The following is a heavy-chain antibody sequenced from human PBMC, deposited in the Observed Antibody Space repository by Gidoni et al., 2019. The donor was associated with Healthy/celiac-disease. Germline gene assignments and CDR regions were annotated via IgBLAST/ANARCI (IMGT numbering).Heavy chain of an antibody. CDR2: ISGSGGST. CDR1: GFTFSSSA. J-gene: IGHJ5*02. CDR3: AKNPGPRIAVAGTGWFDP. V-gene: IGHV3-23*01. Sequence: EVQLLESGGGLVQPGGSLRLSCAASGFTFSSSAMSWVRQAPGKGLEWVSAISGSGGSTYYADSVKGRFTISRDNSKNTLYLQMNSLRAEDTAVYYCAKNPGPRIAVAGTGWFDPWGQGTLVTVSS. D-gene: IGHD6-19*01.